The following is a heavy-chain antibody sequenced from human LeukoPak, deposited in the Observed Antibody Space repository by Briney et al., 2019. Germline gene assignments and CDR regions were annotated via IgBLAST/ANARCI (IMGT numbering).Heavy chain of an antibody. D-gene: IGHD3-22*01. CDR3: ASGSSGRNWFDP. Sequence: PSETLSLTCAVYGGSFSGYYWSWIRQPPGKGLEWIGEINHSGSTNYNPSLKSRVTISVDTSENQFSLKLSSVTAADTAVYYCASGSSGRNWFDPWGQGTLVTVSS. CDR2: INHSGST. V-gene: IGHV4-34*01. J-gene: IGHJ5*02. CDR1: GGSFSGYY.